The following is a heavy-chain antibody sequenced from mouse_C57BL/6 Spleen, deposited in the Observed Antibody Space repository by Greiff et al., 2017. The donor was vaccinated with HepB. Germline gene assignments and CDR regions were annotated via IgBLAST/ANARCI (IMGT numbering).Heavy chain of an antibody. Sequence: EVQLQQSGPELVKPGASVKISCKASGYTFTDYYMNWVKQSHGKSLEWIGDINPNNGGTSYNQKFKGKATLTVDKSSSTAYMELRSLTSEDSAVYYCARSLYSNLYYAMDYWGQGTSVTVSS. CDR1: GYTFTDYY. V-gene: IGHV1-26*01. CDR3: ARSLYSNLYYAMDY. D-gene: IGHD2-5*01. CDR2: INPNNGGT. J-gene: IGHJ4*01.